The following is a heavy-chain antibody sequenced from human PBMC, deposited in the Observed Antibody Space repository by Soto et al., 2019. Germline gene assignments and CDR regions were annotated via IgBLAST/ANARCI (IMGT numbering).Heavy chain of an antibody. D-gene: IGHD3-3*01. V-gene: IGHV1-69*13. CDR1: GGTFSTYA. CDR2: IIPIFGAA. Sequence: SVKVSCKASGGTFSTYAISWVRQAPGQGLEWMGGIIPIFGAAKYAQKFQGRVTITADESTSTAYMELSSLRSEDTAVYYCAREIFGVIISGGRDAFDIWGQGTMVTVSS. J-gene: IGHJ3*02. CDR3: AREIFGVIISGGRDAFDI.